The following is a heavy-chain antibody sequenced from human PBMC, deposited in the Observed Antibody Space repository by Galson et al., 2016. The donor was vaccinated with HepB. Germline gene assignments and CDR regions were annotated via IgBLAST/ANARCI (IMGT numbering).Heavy chain of an antibody. J-gene: IGHJ4*02. V-gene: IGHV3-23*01. CDR3: AKDSAMTYNFGN. CDR1: DFVFSNYW. CDR2: IVTNTGRT. D-gene: IGHD3-10*01. Sequence: SLRLSCAAADFVFSNYWMSWVRQAPGKGLEWVSSIVTNTGRTYYADPVKGRFTISRDNSNHTLYLQMNSLSAEDTAVYYCAKDSAMTYNFGNWGQGTLVTVSS.